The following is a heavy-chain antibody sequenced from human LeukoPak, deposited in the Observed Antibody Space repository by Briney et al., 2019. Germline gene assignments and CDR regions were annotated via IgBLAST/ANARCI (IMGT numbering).Heavy chain of an antibody. J-gene: IGHJ4*02. Sequence: GGSLRLSCAASGFTFDDYAMHWVRQAPGKGLEWVSGISWNSGSIGYADSVKGRFTISRDNAKNSLYLQMNSLRAEDTALYYCAKVKAARPESGRFDYWGQGTLVTVSS. CDR2: ISWNSGSI. CDR3: AKVKAARPESGRFDY. D-gene: IGHD6-6*01. CDR1: GFTFDDYA. V-gene: IGHV3-9*01.